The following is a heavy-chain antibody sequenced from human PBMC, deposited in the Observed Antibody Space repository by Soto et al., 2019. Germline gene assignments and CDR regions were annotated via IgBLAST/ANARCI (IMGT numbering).Heavy chain of an antibody. CDR1: GFTFSSYA. CDR2: ISYDGSNK. CDR3: ARVFGDIVRRWLRSDYGMDV. V-gene: IGHV3-30-3*01. D-gene: IGHD2-15*01. Sequence: PGGSLRLSCAASGFTFSSYAMHWVRQAPGKGLEWVAVISYDGSNKYYADSVKGRFTISRDNSKNTLYLQMNSLRAEDTAVYYCARVFGDIVRRWLRSDYGMDVWGQGTTVTVSS. J-gene: IGHJ6*02.